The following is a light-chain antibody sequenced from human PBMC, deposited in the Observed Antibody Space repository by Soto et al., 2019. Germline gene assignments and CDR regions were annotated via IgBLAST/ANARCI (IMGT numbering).Light chain of an antibody. CDR2: AAS. Sequence: EIVMTQSPATLPVSPGDRATLSCRASESVTSSLAWYQQKPGQPPRLLIYAASTRATDVPARFSGGGSGTDFTLTISSLEPEDFAVYYCQQRSNWPPLTFGGGTKVDIK. J-gene: IGKJ4*01. CDR3: QQRSNWPPLT. V-gene: IGKV3-11*01. CDR1: ESVTSS.